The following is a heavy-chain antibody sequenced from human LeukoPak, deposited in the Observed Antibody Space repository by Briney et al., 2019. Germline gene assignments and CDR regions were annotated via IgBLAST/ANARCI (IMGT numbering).Heavy chain of an antibody. V-gene: IGHV3-48*01. CDR3: ARGDNWNYGIDY. Sequence: GGSLRLSCAASGFTFSSYSMNWVRQAPGKGLEWVSYISSTSSITYYADSVQGRFTISRDNAENSLYLQMNSLRAEDTAVYYCARGDNWNYGIDYWGQGTLVTVSS. CDR2: ISSTSSIT. D-gene: IGHD1-7*01. J-gene: IGHJ4*02. CDR1: GFTFSSYS.